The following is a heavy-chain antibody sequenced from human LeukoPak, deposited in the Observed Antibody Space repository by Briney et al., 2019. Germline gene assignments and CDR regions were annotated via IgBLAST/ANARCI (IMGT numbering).Heavy chain of an antibody. D-gene: IGHD4-17*01. CDR2: IRTAGGT. V-gene: IGHV3-13*01. CDR3: ARSPPTAYYYYYGMDV. Sequence: GGSLRLSCAASGFTFSSYDMHWVRHATGKGLEWVSAIRTAGGTYYPGSVKGRFTISRENAKNSLYLQMNSLRAGDTAVYYCARSPPTAYYYYYGMDVWGQGTTVTVSS. CDR1: GFTFSSYD. J-gene: IGHJ6*02.